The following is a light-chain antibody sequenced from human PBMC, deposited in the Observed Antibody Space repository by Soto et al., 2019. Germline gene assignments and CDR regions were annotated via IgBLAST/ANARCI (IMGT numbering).Light chain of an antibody. CDR2: EVS. CDR3: TSYTASRIVV. CDR1: SGDVGHYNY. Sequence: QSALTQPASVSGSPGQSITISCTGSSGDVGHYNYVSWYQQHPGKAPKLMIYEVSHRPSGVSNRFSGSKSGNTASLIISGLQAEDEADYYCTSYTASRIVVFGGGTKLTVL. J-gene: IGLJ3*02. V-gene: IGLV2-14*01.